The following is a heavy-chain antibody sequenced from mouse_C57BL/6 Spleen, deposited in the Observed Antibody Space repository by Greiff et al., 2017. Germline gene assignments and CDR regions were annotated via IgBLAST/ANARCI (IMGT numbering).Heavy chain of an antibody. V-gene: IGHV14-3*01. CDR2: IDPANGDT. CDR3: ARRDTMSAYMDY. J-gene: IGHJ4*01. CDR1: GFNITNTS. Sequence: VQLQQSVAELVRPGASVKLSCTASGFNITNTSMHWVKQRPQQGLEWIGRIDPANGDTNYAPKFKGKATITADTSSNTAYLQLSSLTSEDTAIYYCARRDTMSAYMDYWGQGTTVTVSS.